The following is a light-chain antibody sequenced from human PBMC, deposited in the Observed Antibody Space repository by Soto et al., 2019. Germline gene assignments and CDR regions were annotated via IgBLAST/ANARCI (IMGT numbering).Light chain of an antibody. V-gene: IGLV2-14*03. Sequence: QSVLTQPASVSGSPGQSITISCTGTNSDIGGYNYVSWYQQHPGKAPKLMIYDVSNRPSGVSYRFSGSKSGNTASLSISGLQAEVEADYYCSSYTSRSTLGVFGGGTKLTVL. CDR3: SSYTSRSTLGV. CDR2: DVS. CDR1: NSDIGGYNY. J-gene: IGLJ2*01.